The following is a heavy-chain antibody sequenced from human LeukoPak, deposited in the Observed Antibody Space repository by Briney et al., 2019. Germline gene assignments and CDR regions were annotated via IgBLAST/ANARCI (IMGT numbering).Heavy chain of an antibody. J-gene: IGHJ6*03. Sequence: GESLKISCKGSGYSFTSYWIGWVRQMPGKGLEWMGIIYPDDSDTKYSPSFQGQVTISADKSISTAYLQWSSLKASDTAMYYCARLAFCTDAVCFSNYYYSMDVWGRGTTVTVSS. CDR3: ARLAFCTDAVCFSNYYYSMDV. V-gene: IGHV5-51*01. CDR1: GYSFTSYW. D-gene: IGHD2-8*01. CDR2: IYPDDSDT.